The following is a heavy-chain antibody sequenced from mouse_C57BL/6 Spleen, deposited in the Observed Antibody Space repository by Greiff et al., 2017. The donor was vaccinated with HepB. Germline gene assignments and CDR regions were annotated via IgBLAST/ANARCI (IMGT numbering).Heavy chain of an antibody. V-gene: IGHV2-3*01. D-gene: IGHD1-1*01. CDR1: GFSLTSYG. Sequence: VKVVESGPGLVAPSQSLSITCTVSGFSLTSYGVSWVRQPPGKGLEWLGVIWGDGSTNYHSALISRLSISKDNAKSQVFFKLNSLQTDDTATYYCAKEGLLRDAMDYWGQGTSVTVSS. CDR2: IWGDGST. J-gene: IGHJ4*01. CDR3: AKEGLLRDAMDY.